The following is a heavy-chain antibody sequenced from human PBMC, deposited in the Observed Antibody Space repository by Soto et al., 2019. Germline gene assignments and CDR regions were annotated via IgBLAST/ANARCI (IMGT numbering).Heavy chain of an antibody. Sequence: QVQLQESGPGLVKPSETLSLTCTVSGGSISLERFYWTWIRQPPGKGLEWIGYVSHTGATNSNPSLQSRVDISVDTSRNQFSLKLRSLTAADTAVYFGAREFSSAHINAYDFWGQATLVSVSA. V-gene: IGHV4-61*01. CDR2: VSHTGAT. J-gene: IGHJ4*02. CDR1: GGSISLERFY. CDR3: AREFSSAHINAYDF.